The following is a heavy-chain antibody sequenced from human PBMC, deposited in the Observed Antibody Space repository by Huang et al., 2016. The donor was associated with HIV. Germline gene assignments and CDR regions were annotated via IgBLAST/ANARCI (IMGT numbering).Heavy chain of an antibody. CDR3: ARFTGYSSGPGAY. CDR2: IYYSGST. J-gene: IGHJ4*02. V-gene: IGHV4-39*01. D-gene: IGHD6-19*01. Sequence: QLQLQESGPGLVKPSETLSLTCTVSGGSISSSSYYWGWIRQPPGKGLEWIGGIYYSGSTYYNPSLKSRVTISVDTSKNQFSLKVSSVTAADTAVYYCARFTGYSSGPGAYWGQGTLVTVSS. CDR1: GGSISSSSYY.